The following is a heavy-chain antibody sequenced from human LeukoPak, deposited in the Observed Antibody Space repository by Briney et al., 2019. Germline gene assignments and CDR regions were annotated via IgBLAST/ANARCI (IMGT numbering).Heavy chain of an antibody. Sequence: SETLSLTCTVSGGSISSGSYYWSWIRQPAGKGLEWIGRIETSGFINYNPSLKSRVTISVDRSKNQFSLKLSSVTAADTAVYYCARGVSKQWLLYYFDYWGQGTLVTVSS. V-gene: IGHV4-61*02. J-gene: IGHJ4*02. CDR2: IETSGFI. CDR3: ARGVSKQWLLYYFDY. D-gene: IGHD6-19*01. CDR1: GGSISSGSYY.